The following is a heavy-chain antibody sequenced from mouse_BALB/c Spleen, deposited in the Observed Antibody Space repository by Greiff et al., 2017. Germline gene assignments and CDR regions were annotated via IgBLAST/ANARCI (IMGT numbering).Heavy chain of an antibody. V-gene: IGHV5-17*02. CDR1: GFSFSSFG. J-gene: IGHJ2*01. CDR3: ARDDYGDFDY. D-gene: IGHD2-4*01. CDR2: ISSGSSTI. Sequence: EVMLVESGGGLVQPGGSRKLSCAVSGFSFSSFGLHWVRQSPEKGMEWFAYISSGSSTIYYADTVKGRFTISRDNPKNNLCLHMTSLRSEDTAMYYCARDDYGDFDYWGQGTTLTVSS.